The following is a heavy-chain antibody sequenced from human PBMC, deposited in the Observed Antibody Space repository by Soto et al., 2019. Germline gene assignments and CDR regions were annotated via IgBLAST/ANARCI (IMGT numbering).Heavy chain of an antibody. D-gene: IGHD2-2*01. V-gene: IGHV3-23*01. CDR2: ISGSGGST. Sequence: PGGSLRLSCAASGFTFSSYAMSWVRQAPGKGLEWVSAISGSGGSTYYADSVKGRFTISRDNSKNTLYLQMNSLRAEDTAVYYCAKQYCSSTSCYWFPDYWGQGTLVTVSS. CDR1: GFTFSSYA. CDR3: AKQYCSSTSCYWFPDY. J-gene: IGHJ4*02.